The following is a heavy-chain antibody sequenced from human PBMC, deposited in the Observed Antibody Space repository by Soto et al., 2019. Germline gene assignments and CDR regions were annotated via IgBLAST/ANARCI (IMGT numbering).Heavy chain of an antibody. D-gene: IGHD6-13*01. Sequence: QITLKESGPTLVKPTQTLTLTCTLSGFSLSTTGVGVGWIRQPPGKALEWLAVIHWNDDKSYSPSLKNKITITKDTSKNQVVLIMTNMDPVDTATYYCAHTVYRSTWYLTFVYWGQGTLVTVSS. J-gene: IGHJ4*02. V-gene: IGHV2-5*01. CDR2: IHWNDDK. CDR3: AHTVYRSTWYLTFVY. CDR1: GFSLSTTGVG.